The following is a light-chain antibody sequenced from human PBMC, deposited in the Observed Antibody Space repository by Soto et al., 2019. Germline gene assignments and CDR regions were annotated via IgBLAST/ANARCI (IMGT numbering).Light chain of an antibody. J-gene: IGKJ1*01. CDR1: QSVSSSY. V-gene: IGKV3-20*01. CDR2: GAS. Sequence: EIVLTQSPGTLSLSPGERATLSCRASQSVSSSYLAWYQQKPGQAPRLLIYGASSRATGIPDRFSGSGSGTDFTLNISRLEPEDCAVYYCQQYGSSSWTFGQGTKGESK. CDR3: QQYGSSSWT.